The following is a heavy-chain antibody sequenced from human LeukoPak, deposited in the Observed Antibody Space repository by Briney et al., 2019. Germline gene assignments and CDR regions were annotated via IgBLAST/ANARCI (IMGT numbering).Heavy chain of an antibody. J-gene: IGHJ4*02. Sequence: PGGSLRLSCAASGFAFSNYWMSWVRQAPGKGLEWVANIKQDGGEKYFVDSVKGRFTISRDNAKNSLNLQMNSLRAEDTAVYYCVKDRTGTYTLDYWGQGTLVTVSS. CDR3: VKDRTGTYTLDY. CDR2: IKQDGGEK. D-gene: IGHD3-10*01. CDR1: GFAFSNYW. V-gene: IGHV3-7*01.